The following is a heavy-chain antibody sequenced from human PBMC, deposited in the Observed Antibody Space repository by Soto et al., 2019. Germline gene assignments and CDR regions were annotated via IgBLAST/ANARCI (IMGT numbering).Heavy chain of an antibody. CDR1: GYSFTTYW. Sequence: GESLKISCKGSGYSFTTYWIGWVRQMPGKGLEWMGIIYPRDSDTRYSPSFQGQVSISVDKSINTAYLHWSSLKASDTAIFYCARRLPSTEFFDIWGQGTMVTVSS. J-gene: IGHJ3*02. V-gene: IGHV5-51*01. CDR2: IYPRDSDT. D-gene: IGHD2-15*01. CDR3: ARRLPSTEFFDI.